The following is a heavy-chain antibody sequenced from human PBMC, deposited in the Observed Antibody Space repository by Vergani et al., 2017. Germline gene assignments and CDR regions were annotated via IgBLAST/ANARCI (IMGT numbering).Heavy chain of an antibody. CDR2: ISGSSSYT. CDR1: GFTFSSYA. V-gene: IGHV3-23*01. J-gene: IGHJ6*02. D-gene: IGHD1-26*01. Sequence: EVQLLESGGGLVQPGGSLRLSCAASGFTFSSYAMSWVRQAPGKGLEWVSAISGSSSYTNYADSVKGRFTISRDNAKNSLYLQMNSLRAEDTAGYYCARERAEGATPHYGMDVWGQGTTVTVSS. CDR3: ARERAEGATPHYGMDV.